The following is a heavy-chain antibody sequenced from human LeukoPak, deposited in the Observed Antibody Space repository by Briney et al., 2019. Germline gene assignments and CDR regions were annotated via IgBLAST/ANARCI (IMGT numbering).Heavy chain of an antibody. D-gene: IGHD3-9*01. CDR2: IYTSGST. Sequence: SETLSLTCTVSGGSISSYYWSWIRQPAGNGLEWIGRIYTSGSTNYNPSLKSRVTMSVDTSKNQFSLKLSSVTAADTAVYYCARKVWILTGYSPFDYWGQGTLVTVSS. CDR1: GGSISSYY. CDR3: ARKVWILTGYSPFDY. J-gene: IGHJ4*02. V-gene: IGHV4-4*07.